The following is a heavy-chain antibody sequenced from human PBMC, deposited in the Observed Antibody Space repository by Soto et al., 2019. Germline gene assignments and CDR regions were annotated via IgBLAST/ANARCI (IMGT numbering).Heavy chain of an antibody. J-gene: IGHJ6*03. D-gene: IGHD2-15*01. CDR1: GGSFSGYY. CDR3: ARHVLGYCSGGSCYSPYYYYMDV. CDR2: INHSGST. V-gene: IGHV4-34*01. Sequence: SETLSLTCAVYGGSFSGYYWSWIRQPPGKGLEWIGEINHSGSTNYNPSLKSRVTISVDTSKNQFSLKLSSVTAADTAVYYCARHVLGYCSGGSCYSPYYYYMDVWGKGTTVTVSS.